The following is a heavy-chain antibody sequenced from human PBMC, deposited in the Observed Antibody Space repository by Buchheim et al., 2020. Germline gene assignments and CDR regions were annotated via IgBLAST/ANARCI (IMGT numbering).Heavy chain of an antibody. V-gene: IGHV1-46*01. D-gene: IGHD3-22*01. CDR1: GYTFSNYY. J-gene: IGHJ4*02. CDR3: ARDYFYEHNCPGMD. Sequence: QVQLVQSGAEVKKPGASVKISCKTSGYTFSNYYIHWVRQAPGQGLEWMGIINTNSGATTSAQNFQGRVTMTRDPSTTTVYMKMSRLSSNETAMYYCARDYFYEHNCPGMDWGQGT. CDR2: INTNSGAT.